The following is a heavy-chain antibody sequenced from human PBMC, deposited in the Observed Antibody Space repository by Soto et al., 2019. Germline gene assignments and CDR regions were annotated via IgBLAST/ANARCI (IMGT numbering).Heavy chain of an antibody. V-gene: IGHV3-48*01. CDR1: GFTFSSYN. J-gene: IGHJ4*02. D-gene: IGHD3-22*01. CDR2: ISSSGSTI. Sequence: PGGSLRLSCAASGFTFSSYNMNWVRQAPGKGLEWVSYISSSGSTIYYADSVKGRFTISRDNAKNSLYLQMNSLRAEDTAVYYCARVAYYYDSSGYFYWGQGTLVIVSS. CDR3: ARVAYYYDSSGYFY.